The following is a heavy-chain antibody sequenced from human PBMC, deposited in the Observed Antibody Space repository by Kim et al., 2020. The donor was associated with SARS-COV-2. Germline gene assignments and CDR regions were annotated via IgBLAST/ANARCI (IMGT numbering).Heavy chain of an antibody. CDR1: GFSISDYA. Sequence: GGSLRLSCAASGFSISDYAMSWVRQAPGKGLEWVSSITYNSEITFFANSVRGPFTISRANSENTLYLQMNSLRAEDTALYYVVTAAQIVAPTRNYWGQGTLVPVSP. V-gene: IGHV3-23*01. CDR3: VTAAQIVAPTRNY. D-gene: IGHD1-26*01. CDR2: ITYNSEIT. J-gene: IGHJ4*02.